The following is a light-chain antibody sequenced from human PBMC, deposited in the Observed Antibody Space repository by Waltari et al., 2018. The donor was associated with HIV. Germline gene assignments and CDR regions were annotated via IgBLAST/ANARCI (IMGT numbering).Light chain of an antibody. CDR3: LAFDVGLGHWV. CDR1: WGTIASLNT. Sequence: SLLTQSASVPGPPGQRTTISGTVPWGTIASLNTVNWYQPPPGAPLNHLIYDNSNRPSGISGRFSASRSGPSASLTIAGLQPEDEADYFCLAFDVGLGHWVFVEGARLTVL. J-gene: IGLJ3*02. CDR2: DNS. V-gene: IGLV1-40*01.